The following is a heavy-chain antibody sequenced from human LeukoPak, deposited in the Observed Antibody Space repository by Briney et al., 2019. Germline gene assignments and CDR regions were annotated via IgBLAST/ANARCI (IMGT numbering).Heavy chain of an antibody. CDR2: INSDGSST. J-gene: IGHJ6*02. CDR1: GFTFSSYW. Sequence: PGGSLRLSCVASGFTFSSYWMHWVRQAPGKGLVWVSRINSDGSSTSYADSVKGRFTISRDNAKNTLYLQMNSLRAEDTAVYYCARDLVPGYSYYYYGMDVWGQGTTVTVSS. V-gene: IGHV3-74*01. D-gene: IGHD3-9*01. CDR3: ARDLVPGYSYYYYGMDV.